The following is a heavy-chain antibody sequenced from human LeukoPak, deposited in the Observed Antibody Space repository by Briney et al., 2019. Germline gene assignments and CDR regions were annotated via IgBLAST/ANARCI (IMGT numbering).Heavy chain of an antibody. V-gene: IGHV3-53*01. CDR3: ASILRSSSGYYFDY. CDR1: GFTVSSNY. J-gene: IGHJ4*02. Sequence: PGGSLRLSCAASGFTVSSNYMSWVRQAPGKGLEWVSVIYGGGYTYYADSVKGRFTISRDNSKNTLYLQMNSLRAEDTAVYYCASILRSSSGYYFDYWGQGTLVTVSS. CDR2: IYGGGYT. D-gene: IGHD3-10*01.